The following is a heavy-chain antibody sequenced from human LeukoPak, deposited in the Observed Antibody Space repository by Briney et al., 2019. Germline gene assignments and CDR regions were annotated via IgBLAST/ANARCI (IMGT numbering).Heavy chain of an antibody. V-gene: IGHV3-48*03. CDR2: ISSSGSTI. Sequence: GGSLRLSCAASGFTFSSYEMNWVRQAPGKGLEWVSYISSSGSTIYYADSVKGRFTISRDNAKNSRYLQMNSLRAEDTAVYYCARVRGDYFDYWGQGTLVTVSS. D-gene: IGHD7-27*01. J-gene: IGHJ4*02. CDR1: GFTFSSYE. CDR3: ARVRGDYFDY.